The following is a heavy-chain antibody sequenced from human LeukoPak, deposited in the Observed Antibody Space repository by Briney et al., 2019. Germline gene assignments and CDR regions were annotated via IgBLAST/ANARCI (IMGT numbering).Heavy chain of an antibody. D-gene: IGHD3-10*01. Sequence: PSETLSLTCAVYGGSFSGYYWSWIRQPPGKGLEWIGEINHSGSTNYNPSLKSRVTISVDTSKNQFSLKLSSVTAADTAVYYCARVYYGSGLLRYFDYWGQGTLVTASS. CDR1: GGSFSGYY. V-gene: IGHV4-34*01. CDR3: ARVYYGSGLLRYFDY. J-gene: IGHJ4*02. CDR2: INHSGST.